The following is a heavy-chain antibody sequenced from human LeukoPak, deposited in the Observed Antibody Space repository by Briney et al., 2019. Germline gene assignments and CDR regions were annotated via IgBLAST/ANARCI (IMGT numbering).Heavy chain of an antibody. D-gene: IGHD2-21*01. CDR3: ARVRQYCGSDCQYYLDF. J-gene: IGHJ4*02. Sequence: GGSLRLSCAASGFTFSSYSMHWVRQAPGKGLDWVAVISHDGSNKYYADSVKGRFTISRDNSKNTLSLQMNSLRPEDTAVYYCARVRQYCGSDCQYYLDFWGQGTLVTVSS. V-gene: IGHV3-30-3*01. CDR1: GFTFSSYS. CDR2: ISHDGSNK.